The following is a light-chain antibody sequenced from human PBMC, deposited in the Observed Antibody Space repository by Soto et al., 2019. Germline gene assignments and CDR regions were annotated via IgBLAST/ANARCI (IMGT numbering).Light chain of an antibody. J-gene: IGLJ1*01. CDR1: SSDVGAYNY. CDR2: GVT. Sequence: QSVLTQPASVSGSPGQSITISCTGTSSDVGAYNYVSWYQQHPGEAPKLIIYGVTNRPSGVSYRFSGSKSDYTASLTISGLQAEDEADYYCSSYSTSFFYVFGTGIKVAVL. V-gene: IGLV2-14*01. CDR3: SSYSTSFFYV.